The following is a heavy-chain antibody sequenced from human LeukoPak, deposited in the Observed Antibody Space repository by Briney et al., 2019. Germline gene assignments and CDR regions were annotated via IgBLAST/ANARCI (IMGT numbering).Heavy chain of an antibody. D-gene: IGHD1-26*01. CDR2: IYTSGST. V-gene: IGHV4-61*02. J-gene: IGHJ4*02. CDR3: ARSGSYGTDY. CDR1: GGSISSGSYY. Sequence: SETLSLTCTVSGGSISSGSYYWSSIRQPAGKGLEWIGRIYTSGSTNYNPSLKSRVTISVDTSKNQFSLKLSSVTAADTAVYYCARSGSYGTDYWGQGTLVTVSS.